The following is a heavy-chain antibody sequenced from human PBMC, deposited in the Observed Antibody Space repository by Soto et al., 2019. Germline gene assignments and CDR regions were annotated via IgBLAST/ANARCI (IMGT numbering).Heavy chain of an antibody. CDR3: ARDTVAYGDADYYYYGMDV. D-gene: IGHD4-17*01. J-gene: IGHJ6*02. V-gene: IGHV4-31*03. CDR1: GGSISSGGYY. Sequence: KPSETLSLTCTVSGGSISSGGYYWSWIRQHPGKGLEWIGYIYYSGSTYYNPSLKSRVTISVDTSKNQFSLKLSSVTAADTAVYYCARDTVAYGDADYYYYGMDVWGQGTTVTVSS. CDR2: IYYSGST.